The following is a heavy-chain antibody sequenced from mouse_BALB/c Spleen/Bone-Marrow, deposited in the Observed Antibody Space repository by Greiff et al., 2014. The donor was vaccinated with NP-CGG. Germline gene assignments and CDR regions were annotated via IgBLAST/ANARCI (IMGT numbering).Heavy chain of an antibody. CDR1: GFNIKDTY. Sequence: EVQLVESGAELVKPGASVKLSCTASGFNIKDTYMHWVKQRPVQGLEWIGRIDPANGNTKYDPKSQGKATITADTSSNTAYLQLSSLTSEDTAVYYCARYYYGSSYFDYWGQGTTLTVSS. CDR3: ARYYYGSSYFDY. J-gene: IGHJ2*01. V-gene: IGHV14-3*02. CDR2: IDPANGNT. D-gene: IGHD1-1*01.